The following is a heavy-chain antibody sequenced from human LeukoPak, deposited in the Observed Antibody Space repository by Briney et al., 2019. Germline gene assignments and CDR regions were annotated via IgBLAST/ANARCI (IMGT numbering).Heavy chain of an antibody. Sequence: GGSLRLSCVASGFTFSIYTMTWFRQAPGKGLEWVSSISGSGDTTYFADSVRGRFTLSRDNSRNSLYLQMNSLRAEDTAVYYCARDRTQGYGGNSDYWGQGTLVTVSS. CDR3: ARDRTQGYGGNSDY. CDR2: ISGSGDTT. CDR1: GFTFSIYT. J-gene: IGHJ4*02. V-gene: IGHV3-23*01. D-gene: IGHD4-23*01.